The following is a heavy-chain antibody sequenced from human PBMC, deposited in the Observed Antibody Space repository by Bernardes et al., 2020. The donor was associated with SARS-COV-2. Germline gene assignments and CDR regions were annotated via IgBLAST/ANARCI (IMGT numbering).Heavy chain of an antibody. Sequence: ASMKVSCKASGYTFTSYGISWVRQAPGQGLEWMGWISAYNGNTNYAQKLQGRVTMTTDTSTSTAYMELRSLRSDDTAVYYCARVAPVWDDYVWGSYFSEPVLGCLDYWGQGTLVTVSS. J-gene: IGHJ4*02. D-gene: IGHD3-16*01. CDR1: GYTFTSYG. CDR2: ISAYNGNT. V-gene: IGHV1-18*01. CDR3: ARVAPVWDDYVWGSYFSEPVLGCLDY.